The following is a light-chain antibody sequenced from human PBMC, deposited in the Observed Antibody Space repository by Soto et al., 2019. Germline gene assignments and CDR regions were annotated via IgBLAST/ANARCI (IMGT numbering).Light chain of an antibody. Sequence: EIVMTQSPATLSVSPGERATLSCRASQSVGSNLTWYQQKPGQAPRLLIYGASTRATSFPARFSGSGDGTEFTLTISSLQSEDFVVYYCQQYNNWPPYTFGQGTKLEIK. CDR3: QQYNNWPPYT. V-gene: IGKV3-15*01. CDR2: GAS. J-gene: IGKJ2*01. CDR1: QSVGSN.